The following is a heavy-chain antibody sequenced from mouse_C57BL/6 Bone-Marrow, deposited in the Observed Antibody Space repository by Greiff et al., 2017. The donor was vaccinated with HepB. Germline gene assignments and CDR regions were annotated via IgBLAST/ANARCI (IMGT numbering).Heavy chain of an antibody. D-gene: IGHD1-1*01. CDR1: GYTFTSYW. CDR2: IHPSDSDT. Sequence: VQLQQPGAELVKPGASVKVSCKASGYTFTSYWMHWVKQRPGQGLEWIGRIHPSDSDTNYNQKFKGKATLTVDKSSSTAYMQLSSLTSEDSAVYYCATTVVARYWYFDVWGTGTTVTVSS. V-gene: IGHV1-74*01. J-gene: IGHJ1*03. CDR3: ATTVVARYWYFDV.